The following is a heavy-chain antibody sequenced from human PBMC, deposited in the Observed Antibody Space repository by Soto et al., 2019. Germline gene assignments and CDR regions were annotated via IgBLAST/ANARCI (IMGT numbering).Heavy chain of an antibody. CDR1: GGSISSSSYY. D-gene: IGHD3-16*01. J-gene: IGHJ4*02. V-gene: IGHV4-39*01. CDR3: ARHADDYIWGSLPLGFDY. CDR2: IYYSGST. Sequence: SKTLSLTCTVSGGSISSSSYYWGWIRQPPGKGLEWIGSIYYSGSTYYNPSLKRRVTISVDTSKNQFSLKLSSVAAADTAVYYCARHADDYIWGSLPLGFDYWGQGTLVTVSS.